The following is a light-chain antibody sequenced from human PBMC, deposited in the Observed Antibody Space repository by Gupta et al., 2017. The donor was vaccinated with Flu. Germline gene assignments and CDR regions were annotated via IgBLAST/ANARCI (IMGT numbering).Light chain of an antibody. CDR2: DAS. CDR1: QSVSSY. V-gene: IGKV3-11*01. J-gene: IGKJ4*01. CDR3: QQRSNWPPGIT. Sequence: EIVLTQSPATLSSSPGERATLSCRASQSVSSYLAWYQQKPGQAPRLLIDDASNRATGIPARFSGSGSGTDFTLTISSLEPEDFAVYYCQQRSNWPPGITFGGGTKVEIK.